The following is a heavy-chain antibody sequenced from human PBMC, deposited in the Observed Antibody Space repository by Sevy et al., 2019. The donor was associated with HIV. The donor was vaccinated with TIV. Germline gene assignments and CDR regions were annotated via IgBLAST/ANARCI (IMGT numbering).Heavy chain of an antibody. CDR2: INRSGSST. V-gene: IGHV3-23*01. D-gene: IGHD2-2*01. Sequence: GGSLRLSCAASGFTFSNYAMSWVRQAPGKGLQWISSINRSGSSTDYSDSVKGRFTISRDNSLNTLYLQMNSLRAEDTAVYYCAKVDVVVPVADYGLDVWGQGTTVTVSS. CDR3: AKVDVVVPVADYGLDV. J-gene: IGHJ6*02. CDR1: GFTFSNYA.